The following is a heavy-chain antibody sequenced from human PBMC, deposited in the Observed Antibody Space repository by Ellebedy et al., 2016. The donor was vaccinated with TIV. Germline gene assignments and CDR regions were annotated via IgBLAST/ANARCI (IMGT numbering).Heavy chain of an antibody. J-gene: IGHJ3*02. CDR1: GGTFSSYT. Sequence: AASVKVSCKASGGTFSSYTISWARQAPGQGLEWMGGIIPIFATANYAQKFQGRVTITADESTSTAYMELSSLRSEDTAVYYCARDSSGYYYTVGACDIWGQGTMVTVSS. CDR2: IIPIFATA. V-gene: IGHV1-69*13. D-gene: IGHD3-22*01. CDR3: ARDSSGYYYTVGACDI.